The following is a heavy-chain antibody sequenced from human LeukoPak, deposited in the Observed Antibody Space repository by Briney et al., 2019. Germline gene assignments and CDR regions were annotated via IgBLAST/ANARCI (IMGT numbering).Heavy chain of an antibody. CDR2: INPNSGGT. CDR3: ARNGGSGSYYTWTFDP. V-gene: IGHV1-2*02. Sequence: ASVKVSCKASGYTFTGYYMHWVRQAPGQGLEWMGWINPNSGGTNYAQKLQGRVTMTTDTSTSTAYMELRSLRSDDTAVYYCARNGGSGSYYTWTFDPWGQGTLVTVSS. J-gene: IGHJ5*02. D-gene: IGHD3-10*01. CDR1: GYTFTGYY.